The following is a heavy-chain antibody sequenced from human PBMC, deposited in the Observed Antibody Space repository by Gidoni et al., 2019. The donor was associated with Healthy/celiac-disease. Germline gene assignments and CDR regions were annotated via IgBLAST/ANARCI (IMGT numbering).Heavy chain of an antibody. CDR1: GFTFSRYG. CDR2: ISYDGSNK. CDR3: AKGPDRRITIFEVVNY. D-gene: IGHD3-3*01. J-gene: IGHJ4*02. V-gene: IGHV3-30*18. Sequence: QVQLVESGGGVVQPGRSLRLSCAASGFTFSRYGMHWVRQAPGKGLEWVAVISYDGSNKYYADSVKGRFTISRDNSKNTLYLQMNSLRAEDTAVYYCAKGPDRRITIFEVVNYWGQGTLVTVSS.